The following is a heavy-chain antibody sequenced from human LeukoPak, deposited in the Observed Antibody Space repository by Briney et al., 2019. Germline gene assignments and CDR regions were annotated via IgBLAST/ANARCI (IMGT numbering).Heavy chain of an antibody. D-gene: IGHD6-13*01. J-gene: IGHJ4*02. V-gene: IGHV1-69*06. CDR2: IIPIFGTA. Sequence: ASVKVSCKASGGTFSSYAISWVRQAPGQGLEWMGGIIPIFGTANYAQKFQGRVTITADKSTSTAYMELSRLRSDDTAVYYCAREKIAAAVIGDYWGQGTLVTVSS. CDR1: GGTFSSYA. CDR3: AREKIAAAVIGDY.